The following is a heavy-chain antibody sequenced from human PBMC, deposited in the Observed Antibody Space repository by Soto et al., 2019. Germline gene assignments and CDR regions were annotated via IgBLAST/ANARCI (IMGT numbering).Heavy chain of an antibody. V-gene: IGHV3-33*01. Sequence: TRGSLRLPCSASGFTFSSCSMQWVRQAPGKGLEWVAVIWYDGSNKHYAESVKGRFTISRDNSKNTLYLQMNSLRAEDTAVYYCAREEAAGTIYYMEVWGKGTTVTVSS. D-gene: IGHD6-13*01. CDR2: IWYDGSNK. J-gene: IGHJ6*03. CDR3: AREEAAGTIYYMEV. CDR1: GFTFSSCS.